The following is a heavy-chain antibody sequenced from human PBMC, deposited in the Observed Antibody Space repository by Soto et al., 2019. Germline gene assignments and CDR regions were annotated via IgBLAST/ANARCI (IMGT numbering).Heavy chain of an antibody. Sequence: LACAAADVTISNGWTNCVRKAPGKGLEWVGRIKSKTDGGTTDYAAPVKGRFTISRDDSKNTLYLQMNSLKTEDTAVYYCTTANPARYYYYYYGMDVWGQGTTVTVSS. CDR1: DVTISNGW. CDR3: TTANPARYYYYYYGMDV. J-gene: IGHJ6*02. V-gene: IGHV3-15*07. D-gene: IGHD6-6*01. CDR2: IKSKTDGGTT.